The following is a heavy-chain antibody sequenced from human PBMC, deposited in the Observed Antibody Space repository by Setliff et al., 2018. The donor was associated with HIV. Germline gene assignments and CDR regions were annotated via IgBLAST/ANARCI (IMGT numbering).Heavy chain of an antibody. D-gene: IGHD2-15*01. CDR1: GYSFIRYW. J-gene: IGHJ3*02. CDR3: ARPRSVGSIDAFDI. CDR2: IYPGDSDP. Sequence: PGESLKISCKGSGYSFIRYWIGWVRQMPGKGLEWMGIIYPGDSDPRYSPSFQGQVTISADKSISTAYLQWSSLKASDTAIYYCARPRSVGSIDAFDIWGQGTMVTVSS. V-gene: IGHV5-51*01.